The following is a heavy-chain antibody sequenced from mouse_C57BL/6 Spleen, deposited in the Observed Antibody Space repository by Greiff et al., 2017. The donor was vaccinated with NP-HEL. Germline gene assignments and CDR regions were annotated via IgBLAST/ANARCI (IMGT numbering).Heavy chain of an antibody. D-gene: IGHD2-4*01. V-gene: IGHV5-17*01. J-gene: IGHJ3*01. CDR1: GFTFSDYG. Sequence: EVKLVESGGGLVKPGGSLKLSCAASGFTFSDYGMHWVRQAPEKGLEWVAYISSGSSTIYYADTVKGRFTISRDNAKNTLFLQMTSLRSEDTAMYYCAIYYDSSWFAYWGQGTLVTVSA. CDR2: ISSGSSTI. CDR3: AIYYDSSWFAY.